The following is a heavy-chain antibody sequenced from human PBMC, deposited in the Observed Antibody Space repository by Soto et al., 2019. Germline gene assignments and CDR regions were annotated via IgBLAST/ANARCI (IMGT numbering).Heavy chain of an antibody. CDR1: GGSFSGYY. V-gene: IGHV4-34*01. J-gene: IGHJ6*02. Sequence: QVQLQQWGAGLLKPSETLSLTCAVYGGSFSGYYWSWIRQPPGKGLEWIGEINHRGSTNYNPSLKRRVTISVDTSKNQFSLKLNSVTAADTAVYYCARGSRVKIPAASGRDYYYHGLDGWGQGTAVTVSS. D-gene: IGHD6-25*01. CDR3: ARGSRVKIPAASGRDYYYHGLDG. CDR2: INHRGST.